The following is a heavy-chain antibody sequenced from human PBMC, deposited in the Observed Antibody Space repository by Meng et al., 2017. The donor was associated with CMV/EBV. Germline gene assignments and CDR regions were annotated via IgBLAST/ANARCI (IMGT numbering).Heavy chain of an antibody. Sequence: GESLKISCAASGFTVSSNYMSWVRQAPGKGLEWVSVIYSGGSTYYADSVKGRFTISRDNSKNTLYLQMNSLRSEDTAVYYCARERESGYGMDVWGQGTTVTVSS. V-gene: IGHV3-53*05. D-gene: IGHD3-3*01. CDR3: ARERESGYGMDV. CDR2: IYSGGST. CDR1: GFTVSSNY. J-gene: IGHJ6*02.